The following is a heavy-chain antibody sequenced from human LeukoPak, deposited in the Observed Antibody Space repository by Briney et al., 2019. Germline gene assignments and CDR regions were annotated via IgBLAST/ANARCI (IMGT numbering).Heavy chain of an antibody. D-gene: IGHD3-22*01. CDR3: ARASSSGYSDAFDI. V-gene: IGHV4-31*03. J-gene: IGHJ3*02. CDR1: GGSISSGGYY. CDR2: IYYSGST. Sequence: PSETLSLTCTVSGGSISSGGYYWSWIRQHPGKGLEWIGYIYYSGSTYYNPSLKSRVTISVDTSKNQFSLKLSSVTAADTAVYYCARASSSGYSDAFDIWGQGTMVTVSS.